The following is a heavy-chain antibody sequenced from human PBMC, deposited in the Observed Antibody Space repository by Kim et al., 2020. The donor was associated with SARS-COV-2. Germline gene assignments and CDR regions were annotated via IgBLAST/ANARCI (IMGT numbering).Heavy chain of an antibody. J-gene: IGHJ4*02. CDR3: AKDSGGGSSIDY. CDR2: ISWNSGSI. V-gene: IGHV3-9*01. Sequence: SLRLSCAASGFTFDDYAMHWVRQAPGKGLEWVSGISWNSGSIGYADSVKGRFTISRDNAKNSLYLQMNSLRAEDTALYYCAKDSGGGSSIDYWGQGTLVTVSS. CDR1: GFTFDDYA. D-gene: IGHD3-16*01.